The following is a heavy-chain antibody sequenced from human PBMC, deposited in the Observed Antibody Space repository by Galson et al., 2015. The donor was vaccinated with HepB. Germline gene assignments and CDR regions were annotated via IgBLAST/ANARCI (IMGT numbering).Heavy chain of an antibody. D-gene: IGHD6-13*01. J-gene: IGHJ6*02. CDR2: INHNGAT. V-gene: IGHV4-34*01. CDR3: ARVPGTIYYYGMDV. CDR1: GGSFSDYY. Sequence: SETLSLTCAVYGGSFSDYYWSWIRQLPGKGLEWIGEINHNGATNYNPSLKSRVTISIDTSRNRSSLQLNSVTPEDTAVYYCARVPGTIYYYGMDVWGQGTTVTVSS.